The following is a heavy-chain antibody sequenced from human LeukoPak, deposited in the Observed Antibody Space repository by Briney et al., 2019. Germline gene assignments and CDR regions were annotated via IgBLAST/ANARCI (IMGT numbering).Heavy chain of an antibody. CDR2: ISYDGSNK. J-gene: IGHJ4*02. V-gene: IGHV3-30-3*01. CDR3: TRDRVGATDYFDY. CDR1: GFTFSSYA. Sequence: GGSLRLSCAASGFTFSSYAMHWVRQAPGKGLEWVAVISYDGSNKYYADSVKGRFTISRDNSKNTLYLQMNSLRAEDTAVYYCTRDRVGATDYFDYWGQGTLVTVSS. D-gene: IGHD1-26*01.